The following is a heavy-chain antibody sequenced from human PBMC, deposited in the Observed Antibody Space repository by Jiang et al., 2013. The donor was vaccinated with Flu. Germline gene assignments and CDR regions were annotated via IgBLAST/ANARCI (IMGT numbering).Heavy chain of an antibody. CDR1: GFTFSSYG. Sequence: SLTLSCAASGFTFSSYGMHWVRQAPGKGLEWVSYDGSNKYYADSVKGRFTISRDNSKNTLYLQMNSLRAEDTAVYYCARVNGRYSAFDYWGQGTLVTVSS. D-gene: IGHD1-26*01. J-gene: IGHJ4*02. CDR2: DGSNK. V-gene: IGHV3-33*05. CDR3: ARVNGRYSAFDY.